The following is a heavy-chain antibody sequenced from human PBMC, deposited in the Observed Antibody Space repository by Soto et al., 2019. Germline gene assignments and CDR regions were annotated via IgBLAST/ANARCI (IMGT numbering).Heavy chain of an antibody. CDR3: ARDRGVAPPVAGNTHYYYYMDV. J-gene: IGHJ6*03. Sequence: QDQLVQSGVEVKKPGASVKVSCKASGYSFTNYGITWLRQAPGKGFEWMGWISAYNGNTNYAQKFQGRVTMTTDASTSTAYLELRSLRSDDTAVYYCARDRGVAPPVAGNTHYYYYMDVWGKGTTVTVSS. V-gene: IGHV1-18*01. D-gene: IGHD6-19*01. CDR1: GYSFTNYG. CDR2: ISAYNGNT.